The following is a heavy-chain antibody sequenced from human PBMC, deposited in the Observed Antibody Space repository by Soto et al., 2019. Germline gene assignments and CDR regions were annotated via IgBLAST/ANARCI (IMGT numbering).Heavy chain of an antibody. D-gene: IGHD6-13*01. J-gene: IGHJ4*02. CDR1: GFTFSSYA. CDR3: AKGLGSSWSNFDY. CDR2: ISGSGGST. Sequence: GGSLRLSCAASGFTFSSYAMSWFRQAPGKGLEWVSAISGSGGSTYYADSVKGRFTISRDNSKNTLYLQMNSLRAEDTAVYYCAKGLGSSWSNFDYWGQGTLVTVSS. V-gene: IGHV3-23*01.